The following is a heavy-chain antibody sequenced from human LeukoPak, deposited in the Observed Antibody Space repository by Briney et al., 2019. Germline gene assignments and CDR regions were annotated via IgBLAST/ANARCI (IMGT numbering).Heavy chain of an antibody. CDR2: IYYSGST. CDR1: GGSISSYY. CDR3: GRLGDYLVGGIYGDRGEFAN. D-gene: IGHD3-16*01. Sequence: SSETLSLTCTVSGGSISSYYWSWIRQPPGKGLEWIGYIYYSGSTNYNPSLKSRVTISVDTSKNQFSLKLSSVTAADTAVYYCGRLGDYLVGGIYGDRGEFANGAQGPLVPVS. J-gene: IGHJ4*02. V-gene: IGHV4-59*08.